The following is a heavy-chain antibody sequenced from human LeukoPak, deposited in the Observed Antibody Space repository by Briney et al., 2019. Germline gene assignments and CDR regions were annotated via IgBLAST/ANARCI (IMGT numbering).Heavy chain of an antibody. V-gene: IGHV4-39*02. CDR3: ARGLMTTVVIPGY. D-gene: IGHD4-23*01. Sequence: SETLSLTCTVSGGSINSGTYYWIWIRQPQGKGLEWIGSIYHTWSTYYNSSLKSRVTISVDTSKNHFSLRLSSVTATDTAVYYCARGLMTTVVIPGYWGQGTLVTVSS. J-gene: IGHJ4*02. CDR1: GGSINSGTYY. CDR2: IYHTWST.